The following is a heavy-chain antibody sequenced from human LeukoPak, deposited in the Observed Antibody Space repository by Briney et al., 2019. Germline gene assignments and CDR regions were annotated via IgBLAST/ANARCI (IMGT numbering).Heavy chain of an antibody. D-gene: IGHD3-10*01. V-gene: IGHV3-66*01. CDR1: GFTVSSNY. J-gene: IGHJ4*02. CDR3: ARDRGGIDY. Sequence: GGSLRLSCAPSGFTVSSNYMSWVRQAPGEGLEWVSVIFAGGSTYYADSVKGRFTISRDNSKNTLYLQMKSLRAEDTAVYYCARDRGGIDYWGQGTLVTVSS. CDR2: IFAGGST.